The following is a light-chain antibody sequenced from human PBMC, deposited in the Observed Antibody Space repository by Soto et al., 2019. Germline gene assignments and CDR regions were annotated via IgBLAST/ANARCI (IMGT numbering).Light chain of an antibody. CDR3: NSYATGSSWV. CDR2: EVS. CDR1: SSDVGGYNY. V-gene: IGLV2-14*01. J-gene: IGLJ3*02. Sequence: QSALTQPASVSGSPGQSITISCTGTSSDVGGYNYVSWYQQYPGKVPKLMIYEVSNRPSGVSNRFSGSKSGNTASLTISGLQPEDGADYYCNSYATGSSWVFGGGTQLTVL.